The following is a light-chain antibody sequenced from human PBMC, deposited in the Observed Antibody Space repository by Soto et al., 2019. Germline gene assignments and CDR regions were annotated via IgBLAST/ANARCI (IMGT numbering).Light chain of an antibody. V-gene: IGKV4-1*01. CDR2: WAS. CDR1: QSVLYSSNNKNY. J-gene: IGKJ4*01. CDR3: QQYYTTPLT. Sequence: DIVMTQSPDSLAVSLGERATINCKSSQSVLYSSNNKNYIAWYQQKPGQPPKLLIYWASTRESGVPDRFSGSGSGTDFTLTISCLQAEDVAVYYCQQYYTTPLTFGGGTKVEIK.